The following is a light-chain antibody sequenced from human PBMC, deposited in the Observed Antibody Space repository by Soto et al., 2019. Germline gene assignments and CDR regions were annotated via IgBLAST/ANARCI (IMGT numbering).Light chain of an antibody. Sequence: DIQMTQSPSSLSASVGDRVTITCRASQSISNYLNWYQQKPGKAPKLLIYAASGMQSGVPSRFSGSGSETDFTLTISSLQPDDSATYYCQQSFSSLWTFGQGTKVEV. CDR3: QQSFSSLWT. CDR2: AAS. CDR1: QSISNY. J-gene: IGKJ1*01. V-gene: IGKV1-39*01.